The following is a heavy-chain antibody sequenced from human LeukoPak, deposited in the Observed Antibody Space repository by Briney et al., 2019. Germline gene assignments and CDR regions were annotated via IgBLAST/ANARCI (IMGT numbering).Heavy chain of an antibody. CDR3: ARVKYDFWSGYYSYYFDY. Sequence: SETLSLTCTVSGGSISSYYWSWIRQPAGKGLEWIGRIYTSGSTNYNPSLKSRVTISVDTSKNQFSLKLSSVTAADTAVYYCARVKYDFWSGYYSYYFDYWGQGTLVTVSS. CDR1: GGSISSYY. D-gene: IGHD3-3*01. CDR2: IYTSGST. V-gene: IGHV4-4*07. J-gene: IGHJ4*02.